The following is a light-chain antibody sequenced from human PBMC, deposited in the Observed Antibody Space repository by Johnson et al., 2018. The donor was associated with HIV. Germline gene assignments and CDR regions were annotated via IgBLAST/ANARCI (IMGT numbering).Light chain of an antibody. CDR1: SSNIGNNY. Sequence: HSVLTQPPSVSAAPGQKVTISCSGSSSNIGNNYVSWYQQLPGTAPKLLIYDNNKRPSGIPDRFSGSKSGTSATLGITGLQTGDEGDYFCGAWDSTLNAYVCGTGTKVTVL. CDR3: GAWDSTLNAYV. J-gene: IGLJ1*01. V-gene: IGLV1-51*01. CDR2: DNN.